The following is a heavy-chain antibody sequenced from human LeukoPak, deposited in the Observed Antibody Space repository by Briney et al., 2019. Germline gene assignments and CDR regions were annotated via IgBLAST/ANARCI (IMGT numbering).Heavy chain of an antibody. CDR3: ARGMTTVTSFRTDDAFDI. CDR1: GGSISSGDYY. J-gene: IGHJ3*02. V-gene: IGHV4-30-4*01. Sequence: SETLSLTCTVSGGSISSGDYYWSWIRQPPGKGLEWIGYIYYSGSTYYNPSLKSRVTISVDTSKNQFSLKLSSVTAADTAVYYCARGMTTVTSFRTDDAFDIWGQGQWSPPLQ. CDR2: IYYSGST. D-gene: IGHD4-17*01.